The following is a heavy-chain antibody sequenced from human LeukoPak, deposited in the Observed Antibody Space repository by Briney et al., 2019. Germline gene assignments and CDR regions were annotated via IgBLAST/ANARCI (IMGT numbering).Heavy chain of an antibody. CDR1: GSTFSSYE. CDR2: ISSSGSTI. Sequence: GGSLRLSCAASGSTFSSYEMNWVRQAPGKGLEWVSYISSSGSTIYYADSVKGRFTISRDNAKNSLYLQMNSLRAEDTAVYYCAREGVSSSAGDYWGQGTLVTVSS. V-gene: IGHV3-48*03. D-gene: IGHD6-6*01. CDR3: AREGVSSSAGDY. J-gene: IGHJ4*02.